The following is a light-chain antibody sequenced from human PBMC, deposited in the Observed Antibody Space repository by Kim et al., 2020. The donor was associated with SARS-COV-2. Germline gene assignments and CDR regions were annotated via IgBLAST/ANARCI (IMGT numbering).Light chain of an antibody. CDR3: QQYDNRPMWT. CDR2: DAS. V-gene: IGKV1-33*01. CDR1: QDISNY. Sequence: DIQMTQSPSSLSASVGDRVTITCQASQDISNYLNWYQQKPGKAPKLLIYDASNLETGVPSRFSGSGSGTDFTFTISSLQPEDIATYYCQQYDNRPMWTFGQGTKVDIK. J-gene: IGKJ1*01.